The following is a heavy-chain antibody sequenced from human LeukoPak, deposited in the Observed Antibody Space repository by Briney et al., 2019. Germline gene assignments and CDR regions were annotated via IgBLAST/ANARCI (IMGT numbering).Heavy chain of an antibody. CDR2: INSDGSST. CDR3: ARARQQRLVPVLYFQH. V-gene: IGHV3-74*01. Sequence: GGSLRLSCAASGFTFSSYWMHWVRQAPGKGLVWVSRINSDGSSTSYADSVKGRFTISRDNAKNTLYLQMNSLRAEDTAVYYCARARQQRLVPVLYFQHWGQGTLVTVSS. J-gene: IGHJ1*01. D-gene: IGHD6-13*01. CDR1: GFTFSSYW.